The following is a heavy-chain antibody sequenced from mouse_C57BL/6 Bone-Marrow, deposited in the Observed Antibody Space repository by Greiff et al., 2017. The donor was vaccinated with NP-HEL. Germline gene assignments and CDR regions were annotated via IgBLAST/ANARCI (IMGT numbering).Heavy chain of an antibody. CDR1: GYTFTGYW. CDR2: ILPGSGST. J-gene: IGHJ4*01. V-gene: IGHV1-9*01. CDR3: ARRGITTVVDYYAMDY. D-gene: IGHD1-1*01. Sequence: VKLQQSGAELMKPGASVKLSCKATGYTFTGYWIEWVKQRPGHGLEWIGEILPGSGSTNYNEKFKGKATFTADTSSNTAYMQLSSLTTEDSAIYYCARRGITTVVDYYAMDYWGQGTSVTVSS.